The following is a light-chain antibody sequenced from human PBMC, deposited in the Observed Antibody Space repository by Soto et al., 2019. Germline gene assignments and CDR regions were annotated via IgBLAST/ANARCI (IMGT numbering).Light chain of an antibody. CDR1: RTDIGGYNY. J-gene: IGLJ2*01. V-gene: IGLV2-14*01. Sequence: QSVLTQPASVSGSLGQSITISCTGTRTDIGGYNYVSWYQQYPGKAPKLVICEVTSRPSGISDRFSGSKSGNTASLTISGLQAEDEADCFCTSYTNSKAYILFGGGTKLTVL. CDR3: TSYTNSKAYIL. CDR2: EVT.